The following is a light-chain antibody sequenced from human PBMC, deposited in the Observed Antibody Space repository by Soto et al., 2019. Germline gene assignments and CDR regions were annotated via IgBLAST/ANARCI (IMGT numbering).Light chain of an antibody. Sequence: DIQMTQSPSSLSASVGDRVTITSQASQNLNHHLISNQQKPGRDPKHLSNDPSKCEAAVPSTLRRSGPGTHSTFTISRLQPDNIATYYSQQYEILPTFAQEPRL. CDR1: QNLNHH. J-gene: IGKJ5*01. CDR3: QQYEILPT. V-gene: IGKV1-33*01. CDR2: DPS.